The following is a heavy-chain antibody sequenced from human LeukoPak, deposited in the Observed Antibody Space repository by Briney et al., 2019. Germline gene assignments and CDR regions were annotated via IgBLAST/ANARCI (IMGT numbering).Heavy chain of an antibody. CDR2: IYPADSDI. V-gene: IGHV5-51*01. J-gene: IGHJ5*02. CDR3: ARQEYCSGGSCYTWFDP. Sequence: GESLKISCKGSGYIINNYWIGWVRQMPGKGLEWMGIIYPADSDIRYSPPFQGQVTISADKSISTAYLQWSSLKASDTAMYYCARQEYCSGGSCYTWFDPWGQGTLVTVSS. D-gene: IGHD2-15*01. CDR1: GYIINNYW.